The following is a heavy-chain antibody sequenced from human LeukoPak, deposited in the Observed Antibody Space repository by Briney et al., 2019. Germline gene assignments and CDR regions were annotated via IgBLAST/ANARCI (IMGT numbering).Heavy chain of an antibody. V-gene: IGHV1-2*02. CDR1: GYTFTGYY. D-gene: IGHD6-13*01. J-gene: IGHJ5*02. Sequence: ASEKVSYKASGYTFTGYYMHWVRQAPGQGLEWMGWINPNSGGTNYAQKFQGRVTMTRDTSISTAYMELSRLRSDDTAVYYCARGYSSSWYLDWFDPWGQGTLVTVSS. CDR2: INPNSGGT. CDR3: ARGYSSSWYLDWFDP.